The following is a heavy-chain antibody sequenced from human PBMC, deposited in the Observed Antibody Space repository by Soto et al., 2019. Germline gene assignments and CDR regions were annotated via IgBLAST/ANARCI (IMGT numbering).Heavy chain of an antibody. CDR2: IYYSGST. CDR1: GGSISSGDYY. Sequence: PSETLSLTCTVSGGSISSGDYYWSWIRQPPGKGLEWIGYIYYSGSTYYNPSLKSRVTISVDTSKNQFSLKLSSVTAADTAVYYCARDWRGYSGYNRFDPWGQGTLVTVSS. D-gene: IGHD5-12*01. CDR3: ARDWRGYSGYNRFDP. J-gene: IGHJ5*02. V-gene: IGHV4-30-4*01.